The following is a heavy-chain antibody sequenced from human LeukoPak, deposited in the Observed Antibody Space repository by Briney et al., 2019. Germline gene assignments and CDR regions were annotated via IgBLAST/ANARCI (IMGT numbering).Heavy chain of an antibody. V-gene: IGHV3-23*01. D-gene: IGHD2-15*01. CDR3: AKVVAARLDAFDI. Sequence: GASLRLSCAGSGFTFSSYAMSWVRQAPGKGLEWVSAISGSGGSTYYADSVKGRFTISRDNSKNTLYLQMNSLRAEDTAVYYCAKVVAARLDAFDIWGQGTMVTVSS. J-gene: IGHJ3*02. CDR1: GFTFSSYA. CDR2: ISGSGGST.